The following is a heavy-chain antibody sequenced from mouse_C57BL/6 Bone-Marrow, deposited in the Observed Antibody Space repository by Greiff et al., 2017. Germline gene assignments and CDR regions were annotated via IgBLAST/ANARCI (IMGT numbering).Heavy chain of an antibody. CDR1: GYTFTSYW. CDR3: ARDYYGPGYYFDY. D-gene: IGHD1-2*01. CDR2: SYPGSGST. V-gene: IGHV1-55*01. Sequence: VQLQQPGAELVKPGASVKMSCKASGYTFTSYWITWVKQRPGQGLEWIGDSYPGSGSTNYNEKFKSKATLTVDTSSSTAYMQLSSLTSEDSAVYYCARDYYGPGYYFDYWGQGTTLTVSS. J-gene: IGHJ2*01.